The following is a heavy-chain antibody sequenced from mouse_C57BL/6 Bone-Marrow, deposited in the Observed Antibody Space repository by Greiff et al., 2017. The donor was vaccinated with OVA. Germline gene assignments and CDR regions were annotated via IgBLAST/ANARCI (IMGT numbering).Heavy chain of an antibody. V-gene: IGHV1-63*01. J-gene: IGHJ1*03. CDR1: GNTFTNYW. CDR2: IYPGGGYT. CDR3: ARGYWYFDV. Sequence: QVQLQQSGAELVRPGTSVKMSCKASGNTFTNYWIGWAKQRPGHGLEWIGDIYPGGGYTNYNEKFKGKATLTADKSSSTAYMQFSRLTSEDSAIYYCARGYWYFDVWGTGTTVTVSS.